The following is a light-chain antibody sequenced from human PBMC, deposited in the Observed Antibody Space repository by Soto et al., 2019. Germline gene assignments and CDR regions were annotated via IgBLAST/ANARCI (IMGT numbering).Light chain of an antibody. CDR1: QSVSSA. V-gene: IGKV3-11*01. Sequence: EIVLTQSPATLSLSPGDRATLSCRASQSVSSALAWYQQKPGQAPRLLIYDASNRATGIPARFSGSGSGTDFSLTISSLETEDFAVYYCQHRYNWPLTFGGGTKVEI. J-gene: IGKJ4*01. CDR2: DAS. CDR3: QHRYNWPLT.